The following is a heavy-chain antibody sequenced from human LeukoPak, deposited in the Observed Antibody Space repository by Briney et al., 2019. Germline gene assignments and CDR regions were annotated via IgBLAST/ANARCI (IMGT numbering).Heavy chain of an antibody. V-gene: IGHV4-39*07. D-gene: IGHD6-6*01. CDR3: ARAQRRIPARPQWFDP. CDR2: IYYSGST. Sequence: PSEPMSLTCTFAGGSISSSSYYWGWIRQTPGKGLEWIVSIYYSGSTYYNPSLKSPVPTSVDMSKTQLSLKLSSVAAADTAVYDCARAQRRIPARPQWFDPWGQGTLVTVSS. J-gene: IGHJ5*02. CDR1: GGSISSSSYY.